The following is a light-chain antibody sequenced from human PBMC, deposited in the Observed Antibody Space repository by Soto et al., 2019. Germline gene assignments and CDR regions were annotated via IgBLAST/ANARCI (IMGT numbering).Light chain of an antibody. V-gene: IGKV1-33*01. CDR1: HDINNF. Sequence: DIQMTQSPSSLSASVGDRVTITCQASHDINNFLNWYQQKPGKAPKLLIYDASNLETGVPSRFSGSGSGTYFTFTISSLQPEDIATYYCQQYYNLALTFGGGTKVDIK. CDR2: DAS. CDR3: QQYYNLALT. J-gene: IGKJ4*01.